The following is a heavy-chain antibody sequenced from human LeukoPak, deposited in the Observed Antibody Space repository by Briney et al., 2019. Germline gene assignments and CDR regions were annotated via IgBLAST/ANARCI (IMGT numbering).Heavy chain of an antibody. CDR1: GFTFSDYY. D-gene: IGHD1-26*01. V-gene: IGHV3-11*04. CDR3: AKGGPPTGASPRPWDFNY. J-gene: IGHJ4*02. Sequence: PGGSLRLSCAASGFTFSDYYMSWIRQAPGKGLEWVSYISSSGSTIYYADFVKGRFTISRDNSKNTLYLQMNSLRVEDTAVYYCAKGGPPTGASPRPWDFNYWGQGTLVTVSS. CDR2: ISSSGSTI.